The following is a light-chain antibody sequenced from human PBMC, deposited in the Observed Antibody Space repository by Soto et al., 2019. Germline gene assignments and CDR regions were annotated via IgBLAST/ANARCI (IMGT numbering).Light chain of an antibody. CDR2: DVS. V-gene: IGLV2-11*01. CDR3: CSYTTIKTVV. Sequence: QSVLTQPRSVSGSPGQSVTISCTGTSSDVGGYNYVSWYQQHPGKAPKLMIYDVSKRPSGVPDRFSGSKSGNTASLTISGLQAEDEADYYCCSYTTIKTVVFGGGTKVTVL. J-gene: IGLJ2*01. CDR1: SSDVGGYNY.